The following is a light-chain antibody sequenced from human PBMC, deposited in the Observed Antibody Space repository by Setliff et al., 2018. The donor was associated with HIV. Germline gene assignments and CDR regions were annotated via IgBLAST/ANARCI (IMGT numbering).Light chain of an antibody. CDR2: EVD. V-gene: IGLV2-14*02. J-gene: IGLJ1*01. CDR1: RSDVGNTLS. Sequence: QSALTQPASVSGSPGQSINISCTGSRSDVGNTLSVSWYQQNVGEVPKLLIYEVDRRPSGISHRFTGSKSANTASLTISGLQAEDEADYYCCSYTSYSTLYVFGGGTKVTVL. CDR3: CSYTSYSTLYV.